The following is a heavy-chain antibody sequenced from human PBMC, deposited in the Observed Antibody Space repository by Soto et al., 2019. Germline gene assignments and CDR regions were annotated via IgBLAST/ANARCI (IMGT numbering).Heavy chain of an antibody. Sequence: GESLKISCKGSGYSFIDYYIAWVRQMPGQGLEWMGIIYPGDSDTTYSPSFQGQVTISADKSISTAYLQWSSLKASDTAMYYCARQVSGSSDNWFDRWGQGTLVTVSS. V-gene: IGHV5-51*01. J-gene: IGHJ5*02. D-gene: IGHD1-26*01. CDR3: ARQVSGSSDNWFDR. CDR1: GYSFIDYY. CDR2: IYPGDSDT.